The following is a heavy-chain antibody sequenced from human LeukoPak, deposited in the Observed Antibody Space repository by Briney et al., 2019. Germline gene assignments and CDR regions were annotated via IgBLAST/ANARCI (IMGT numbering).Heavy chain of an antibody. CDR1: RFTFSSYA. V-gene: IGHV3-23*01. CDR3: AKDCRVPAAAYHYMDV. Sequence: GGSLRLSCAAPRFTFSSYAMSWVREAPGEGLEWVSAISGSGGTPYRADSVKGRFTISRHNSKNTLYLQMNRLRAEDTGVYYCAKDCRVPAAAYHYMDVWGKGTTVTVSS. D-gene: IGHD2-2*01. CDR2: ISGSGGTP. J-gene: IGHJ6*03.